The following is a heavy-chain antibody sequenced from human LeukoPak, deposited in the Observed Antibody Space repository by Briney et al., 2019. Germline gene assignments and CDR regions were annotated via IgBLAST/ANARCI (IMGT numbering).Heavy chain of an antibody. D-gene: IGHD4-17*01. CDR1: GGSISSSSYY. CDR3: ARDLYGDYVYNWFDP. CDR2: IYYSGST. Sequence: SETLSLTCTVSGGSISSSSYYWGWIRQPPGKGLEWIGSIYYSGSTYYNPSLKSRVTISVDTSKNQFSLKLSSVTAADTAVYYCARDLYGDYVYNWFDPWGQGTLVTVSS. J-gene: IGHJ5*02. V-gene: IGHV4-39*07.